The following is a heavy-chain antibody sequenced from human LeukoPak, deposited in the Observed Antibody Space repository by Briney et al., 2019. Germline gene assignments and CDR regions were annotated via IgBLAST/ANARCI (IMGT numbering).Heavy chain of an antibody. CDR2: INPNSGGT. CDR3: ASSGFGLLWFGVRGFDP. CDR1: GYTFTGYY. J-gene: IGHJ5*02. Sequence: ASVKVSCKASGYTFTGYYMHWVRQAPGQGLEWMGWINPNSGGTNYAQKFQGRVTMTRDTSISTAYMELSRLRSDDTAVYYCASSGFGLLWFGVRGFDPWGQGTLVTVSS. V-gene: IGHV1-2*02. D-gene: IGHD3-10*01.